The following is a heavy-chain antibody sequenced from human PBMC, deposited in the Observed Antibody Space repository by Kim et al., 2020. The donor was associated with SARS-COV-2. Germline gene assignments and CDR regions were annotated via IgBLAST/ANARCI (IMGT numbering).Heavy chain of an antibody. CDR3: ARGSWAAMAGFYYY. J-gene: IGHJ6*01. D-gene: IGHD1-26*01. CDR1: GFTFINAG. Sequence: GGSLRLSCVASGFTFINAGMHWVRQAPGKGLEWMAFIWDDGTRKYYADSVKGRFIISRDNSKNTVYLEMNSLSAEDTAVYFCARGSWAAMAGFYYY. V-gene: IGHV3-33*01. CDR2: IWDDGTRK.